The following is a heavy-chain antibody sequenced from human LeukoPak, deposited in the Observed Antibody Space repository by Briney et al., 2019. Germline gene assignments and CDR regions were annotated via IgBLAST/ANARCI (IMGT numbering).Heavy chain of an antibody. Sequence: SQTLSLTCTVSGGSISSGGYSWSWIRQPPGKGLEWIGNIYHSGTTHYNPSLKSRVTVSLDTSQSQFSLKLNSVTAADTAMYYCVRNRIPLVGGGADGLDVWGQGTTVTVSS. CDR1: GGSISSGGYS. V-gene: IGHV4-30-2*01. CDR2: IYHSGTT. D-gene: IGHD3-10*01. J-gene: IGHJ6*02. CDR3: VRNRIPLVGGGADGLDV.